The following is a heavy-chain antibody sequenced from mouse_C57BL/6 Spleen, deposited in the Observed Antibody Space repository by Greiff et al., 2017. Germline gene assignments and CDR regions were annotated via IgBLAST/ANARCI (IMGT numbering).Heavy chain of an antibody. Sequence: QVQLQQSGAELVKPGASVKISCKASGYAFSSYWMNWVKQRPGKGLEWIGQIYPGDGDTNYNGKFKGKATLTADKSSSTAYMQLSRLTAEDSAVYFCTRADGPDFDYWGQGTTLTVSS. V-gene: IGHV1-80*01. D-gene: IGHD2-3*01. J-gene: IGHJ2*01. CDR3: TRADGPDFDY. CDR1: GYAFSSYW. CDR2: IYPGDGDT.